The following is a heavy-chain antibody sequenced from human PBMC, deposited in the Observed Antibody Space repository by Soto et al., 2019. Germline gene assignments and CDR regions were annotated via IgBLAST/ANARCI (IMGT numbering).Heavy chain of an antibody. CDR3: ARNIIAVASYFDC. J-gene: IGHJ4*02. CDR2: FYHGGST. Sequence: SETLSLTCAVSRGSISSSNWWSWGRQPPRKRWGWIGEFYHGGSTNYNPSLKSRVTISVDKSKNQFPLKLSSVTAADPAVYYCARNIIAVASYFDCWGQGTRFTVAS. V-gene: IGHV4-4*02. D-gene: IGHD6-19*01. CDR1: RGSISSSNW.